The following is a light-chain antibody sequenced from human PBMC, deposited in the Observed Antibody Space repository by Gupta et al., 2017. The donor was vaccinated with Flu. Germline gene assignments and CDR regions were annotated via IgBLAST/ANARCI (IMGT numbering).Light chain of an antibody. Sequence: QSALTQPPSASGSPGQSVTISCTGSSSDVGRYDYVSWYQQHPGKAPKVLIYEVTKRPSGVPDRFSASKSGNTASLTVSWLQAEDEADYYCSSYAGSYIWVLGGGTKLTVL. J-gene: IGLJ3*02. CDR1: SSDVGRYDY. CDR3: SSYAGSYIWV. V-gene: IGLV2-8*01. CDR2: EVT.